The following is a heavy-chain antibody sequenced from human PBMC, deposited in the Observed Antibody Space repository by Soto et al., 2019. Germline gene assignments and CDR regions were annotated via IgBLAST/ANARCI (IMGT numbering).Heavy chain of an antibody. D-gene: IGHD3-10*01. Sequence: QVQLVDSGGGVVQPGRSLRLSCAASGFNFRDYAMHWVRQAPGKGLEWVALISYDGTNEYYADSVKGRFTISRDNSKHTLHLQMNSLRAEDTAVYYCARENLINSYFDYWAQGTPVTVSS. J-gene: IGHJ4*02. CDR2: ISYDGTNE. CDR3: ARENLINSYFDY. V-gene: IGHV3-30-3*01. CDR1: GFNFRDYA.